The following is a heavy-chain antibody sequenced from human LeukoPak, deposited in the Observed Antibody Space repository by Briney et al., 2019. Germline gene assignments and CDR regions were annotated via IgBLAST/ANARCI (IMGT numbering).Heavy chain of an antibody. CDR2: INHSGST. Sequence: SETLSLTCAVYGGSFSGYYWSWIRQPPGKGLEWIGEINHSGSTNYNPSLKSRVTISVDTSKNQFSLKLSSVTAADTAVYYCARRSGYSYFQHWGQGTLVTVSS. D-gene: IGHD3-3*01. J-gene: IGHJ1*01. CDR1: GGSFSGYY. CDR3: ARRSGYSYFQH. V-gene: IGHV4-34*01.